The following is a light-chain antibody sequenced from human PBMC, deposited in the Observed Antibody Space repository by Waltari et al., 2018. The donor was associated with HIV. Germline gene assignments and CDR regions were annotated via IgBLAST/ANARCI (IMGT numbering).Light chain of an antibody. CDR2: EVM. V-gene: IGLV2-14*01. CDR3: SSYSSSDTHVV. Sequence: QSALTQPASVSGSPGQSITISCTGTSSDVGGYNYVSWYQPHPGKAPKFMIYEVMNPPPGVSNRYSGSKSGNTASLTISGLQAEDEAYYYGSSYSSSDTHVVFGGGTKLTVL. CDR1: SSDVGGYNY. J-gene: IGLJ2*01.